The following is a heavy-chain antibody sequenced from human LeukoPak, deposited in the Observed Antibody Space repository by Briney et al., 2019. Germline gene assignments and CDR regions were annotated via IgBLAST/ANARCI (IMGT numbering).Heavy chain of an antibody. J-gene: IGHJ5*02. CDR3: ARGTLGYCSSTSCPNWFDP. Sequence: GASVKVSCKASGYTFTGYYMHWVRQAPEQGLEWMGWINPNSGGTNYAQKFQGRVTMTRDTSISTAYMELSRLRSDDTAVYYCARGTLGYCSSTSCPNWFDPWGQGTLVTVSS. CDR1: GYTFTGYY. V-gene: IGHV1-2*02. D-gene: IGHD2-2*01. CDR2: INPNSGGT.